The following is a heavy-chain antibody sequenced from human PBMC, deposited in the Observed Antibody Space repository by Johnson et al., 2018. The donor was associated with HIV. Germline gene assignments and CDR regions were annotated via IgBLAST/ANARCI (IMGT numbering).Heavy chain of an antibody. CDR3: ARARLLWFRELWPHDAFDI. CDR1: GFSFGDYA. Sequence: SGFSFGDYAMHWVRQAPGKGLEWVAVISFDGTTIYYANSAEGRFTISRDNSRDTLSLQMNSLRVEDTALYYCARARLLWFRELWPHDAFDIWGQGTKVTVSS. D-gene: IGHD3-10*01. CDR2: ISFDGTTI. J-gene: IGHJ3*02. V-gene: IGHV3-30-3*01.